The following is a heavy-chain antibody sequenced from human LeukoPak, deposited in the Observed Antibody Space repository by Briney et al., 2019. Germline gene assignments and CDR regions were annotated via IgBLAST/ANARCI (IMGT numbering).Heavy chain of an antibody. Sequence: GSLRLSCAASGFTFSTYWMHWVRQAPGKGLVWVSRINSDGSSTTYADSVKGRFTISRDNAKNTLYLQMNSLRAEDTAVYYCVRDPLRGYCSSTSCFVMLWGQGTLVTVSS. CDR2: INSDGSST. D-gene: IGHD2-2*01. CDR3: VRDPLRGYCSSTSCFVML. J-gene: IGHJ4*02. CDR1: GFTFSTYW. V-gene: IGHV3-74*01.